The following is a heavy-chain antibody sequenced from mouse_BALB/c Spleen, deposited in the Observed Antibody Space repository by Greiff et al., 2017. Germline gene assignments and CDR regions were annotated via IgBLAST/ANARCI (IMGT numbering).Heavy chain of an antibody. V-gene: IGHV5-17*02. CDR1: GFTFSSFG. Sequence: EVQLVESGGGLVQPGGSRKLSCAASGFTFSSFGMHWVRQAPEKGLEWVAYISSGSSTIYYADTVKGRFTISRDNARNILYLQMSSLRSEDTAMYYCARGSYWYFDVWGAGTTVTVSS. J-gene: IGHJ1*01. CDR2: ISSGSSTI. CDR3: ARGSYWYFDV.